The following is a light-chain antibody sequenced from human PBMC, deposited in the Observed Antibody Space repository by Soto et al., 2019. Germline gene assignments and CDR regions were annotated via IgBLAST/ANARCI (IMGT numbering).Light chain of an antibody. V-gene: IGKV3-20*01. CDR1: QTVNSDY. J-gene: IGKJ1*01. Sequence: IFLTQSPGTLSLGRGEPATLSCRASQTVNSDYLARFQQRPGQAPRLLIFATSRRATDIPDRFSGSGSGTDFTLAIRRLEPEDFAVYYCHQFGYSPRTFGQGTKVDIK. CDR2: ATS. CDR3: HQFGYSPRT.